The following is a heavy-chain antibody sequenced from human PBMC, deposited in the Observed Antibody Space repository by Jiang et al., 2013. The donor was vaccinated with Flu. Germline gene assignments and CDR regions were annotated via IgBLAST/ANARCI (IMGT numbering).Heavy chain of an antibody. CDR2: IYWDDDK. V-gene: IGHV2-5*02. D-gene: IGHD6-19*01. J-gene: IGHJ4*02. CDR3: AHSPTVAGLFDY. Sequence: LEWLALIYWDDDKRYSPSLKSRLTITKDTSKNQVVLTMTNMDPVDTATYYCAHSPTVAGLFDYWGQGTLVTVSS.